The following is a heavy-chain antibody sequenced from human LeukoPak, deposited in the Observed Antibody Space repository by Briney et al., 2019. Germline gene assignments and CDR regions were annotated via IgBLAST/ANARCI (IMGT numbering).Heavy chain of an antibody. J-gene: IGHJ4*02. V-gene: IGHV3-53*01. CDR2: IYSGGST. D-gene: IGHD5-18*01. CDR3: ATSGGVDTAMIFAY. CDR1: GFTVSSTY. Sequence: GGSLRLSCAASGFTVSSTYMSWVRQASGKGLEWVSVIYSGGSTYYADSVKGRFAISKDNSKNTLYLQMNSLRAEDTAVYYCATSGGVDTAMIFAYWGQGTLVTVSS.